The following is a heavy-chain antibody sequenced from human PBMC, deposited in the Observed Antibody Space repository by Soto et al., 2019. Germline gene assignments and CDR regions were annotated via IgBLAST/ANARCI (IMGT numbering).Heavy chain of an antibody. CDR2: ISAYNGNT. CDR1: GYTFNSYG. Sequence: GASVKVSCKASGYTFNSYGISWVRQAPGQGLEWMGWISAYNGNTNYAQKLQGRVTMTTDTSTSTAYMELRSLRSDDTAVYYCARDLGIMITFGGATEYFQHWGQGTLVTVSS. V-gene: IGHV1-18*01. CDR3: ARDLGIMITFGGATEYFQH. J-gene: IGHJ1*01. D-gene: IGHD3-16*01.